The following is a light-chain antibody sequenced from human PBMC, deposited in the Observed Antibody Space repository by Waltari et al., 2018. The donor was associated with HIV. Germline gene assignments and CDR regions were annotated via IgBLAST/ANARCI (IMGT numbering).Light chain of an antibody. CDR1: GLSKQY. CDR2: KDT. Sequence: SSGLTHPPSVSVSPGQTANITCPGDGLSKQYVFWYQQKTAQAPVLVIYKDTERPSNIPERFSGATSGTTVTLTISGVQAEDEADYFCHSEDNTGAAFFGGGTRLTVL. V-gene: IGLV3-25*03. J-gene: IGLJ2*01. CDR3: HSEDNTGAAF.